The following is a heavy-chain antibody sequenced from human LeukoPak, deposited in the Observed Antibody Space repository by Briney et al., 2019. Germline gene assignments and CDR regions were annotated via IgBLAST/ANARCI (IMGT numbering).Heavy chain of an antibody. CDR1: GFTVSTNY. CDR3: AKGDNWNSRGAFDY. Sequence: GGSLRLSCAASGFTVSTNYMSWVRQAPGKGLEWVSGISAGGGSTYYADSVKGRFTISRDNSKNTLYLQMNSLRAEDTAVYFCAKGDNWNSRGAFDYWGQGTLVTVSS. V-gene: IGHV3-23*01. CDR2: ISAGGGST. D-gene: IGHD1-7*01. J-gene: IGHJ4*02.